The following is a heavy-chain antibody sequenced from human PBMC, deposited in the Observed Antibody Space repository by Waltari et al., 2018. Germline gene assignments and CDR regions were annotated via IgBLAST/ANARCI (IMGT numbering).Heavy chain of an antibody. D-gene: IGHD1-1*01. CDR1: GSRFSSSS. J-gene: IGHJ4*02. Sequence: EVQLLESGGGFVQPGGSLRLSCVVSGSRFSSSSRSWVRKAPGKGLEWVSSISISGTKLYYADSVKGRFTISRDNSKNALHLQMNSLRAEDTAIYYCAKEIRPNDFWGQGTLVTVSS. V-gene: IGHV3-23*01. CDR3: AKEIRPNDF. CDR2: ISISGTKL.